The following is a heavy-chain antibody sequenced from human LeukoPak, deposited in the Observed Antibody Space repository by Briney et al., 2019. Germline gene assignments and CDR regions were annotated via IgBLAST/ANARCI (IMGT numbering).Heavy chain of an antibody. CDR1: GFTFSSYA. V-gene: IGHV3-23*01. CDR3: AKTGDDFWSGYLAQFDY. CDR2: ISGSGGST. Sequence: PGGSLRLSCAASGFTFSSYAMSWVRQAPGKGLEWVSAISGSGGSTYYADSAKGRFTISRDNSKNTLYLQMNSLRAEDTAVYYCAKTGDDFWSGYLAQFDYWGQGTLVTASS. J-gene: IGHJ4*02. D-gene: IGHD3-3*01.